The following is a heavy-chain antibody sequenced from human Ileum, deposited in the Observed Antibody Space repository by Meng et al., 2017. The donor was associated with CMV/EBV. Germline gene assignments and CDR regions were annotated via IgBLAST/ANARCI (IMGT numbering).Heavy chain of an antibody. CDR1: GFTFSSYW. D-gene: IGHD2-2*01. J-gene: IGHJ6*02. Sequence: GGSLRLSCAASGFTFSSYWMHWVRQAPGKGLVWFSRINSDGSSTSYADSVKGRFTISRDNAKNTLYLQMNSLRAEDTAVYYCATRAYCSSTSCYHYYYYYGMDVWGQGTTVTVSS. CDR2: INSDGSST. CDR3: ATRAYCSSTSCYHYYYYYGMDV. V-gene: IGHV3-74*01.